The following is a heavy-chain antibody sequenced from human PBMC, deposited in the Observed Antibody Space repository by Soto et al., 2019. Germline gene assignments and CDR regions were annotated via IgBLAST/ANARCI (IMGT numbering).Heavy chain of an antibody. CDR1: GFTFDYYW. CDR3: ARGDRGAFDL. D-gene: IGHD1-26*01. J-gene: IGHJ3*01. CDR2: IHSDGTST. V-gene: IGHV3-74*01. Sequence: EVQLVESGGGLVQPGESLRLSCAASGFTFDYYWMHWVRQAPGKGLVWVSRIHSDGTSTTYADSVKGRFTISRDNAKTPLSRQMNSLRAEDTAVYYCARGDRGAFDLWGQGTVVTVSS.